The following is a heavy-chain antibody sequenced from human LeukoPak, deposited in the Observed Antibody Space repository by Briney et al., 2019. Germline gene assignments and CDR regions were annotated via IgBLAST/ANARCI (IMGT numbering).Heavy chain of an antibody. CDR2: ISGSGGST. CDR3: AKGPTYYDILTGYYYYGMDV. J-gene: IGHJ6*02. Sequence: GGSLRLSCAASGFTFSSYSMNWVRQAPGKGLEWVSAISGSGGSTYYADSVKGRFTISRDNSKNTLYLQMNSLRAEDTAVYYCAKGPTYYDILTGYYYYGMDVWGQGTTVTVSS. V-gene: IGHV3-23*01. D-gene: IGHD3-9*01. CDR1: GFTFSSYS.